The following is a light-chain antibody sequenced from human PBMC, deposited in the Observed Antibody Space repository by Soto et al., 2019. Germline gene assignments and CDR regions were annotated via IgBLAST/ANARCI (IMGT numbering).Light chain of an antibody. CDR2: SAS. J-gene: IGKJ3*01. Sequence: DIQMTQSPSSLSASVGDSVNITCRASQGIDHSLAWYQQKPGKVPKLLIYSASTLKSGVPSLFSGSGSGTAFTLSITRVQPEDGAAYDFKAPYINLTVAFGPGTKG. CDR1: QGIDHS. V-gene: IGKV1-27*01. CDR3: KAPYINLTVA.